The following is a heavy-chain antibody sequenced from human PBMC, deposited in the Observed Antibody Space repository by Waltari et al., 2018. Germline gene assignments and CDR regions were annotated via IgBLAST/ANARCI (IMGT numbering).Heavy chain of an antibody. Sequence: VQLVECGVGVVQPGRSLRLSCAASGFAFSSYGMHWVRQAPGKGLEWVAVISYDGSNKYYADSVKGRFTISRDNSKNTLYLQMNSLRAEDTAVYYCAKDAGGPWGQGTLVTVSS. CDR2: ISYDGSNK. J-gene: IGHJ1*01. V-gene: IGHV3-30*18. D-gene: IGHD3-10*01. CDR3: AKDAGGP. CDR1: GFAFSSYG.